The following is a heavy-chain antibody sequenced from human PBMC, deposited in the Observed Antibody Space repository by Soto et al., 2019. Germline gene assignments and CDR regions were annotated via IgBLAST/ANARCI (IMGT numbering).Heavy chain of an antibody. CDR2: ISYDGNRK. J-gene: IGHJ5*02. Sequence: PGGSLRLSCAASGFTFSSCGMHWVRQAPGKGLEWVAIISYDGNRKYYADSVKGRFTISRDNSKNTLYLQMNSLRAEDTAIYFCAKDTGDCSRTSCNPGNYWFGPWGQGALVTVSS. CDR3: AKDTGDCSRTSCNPGNYWFGP. V-gene: IGHV3-30*18. D-gene: IGHD2-2*01. CDR1: GFTFSSCG.